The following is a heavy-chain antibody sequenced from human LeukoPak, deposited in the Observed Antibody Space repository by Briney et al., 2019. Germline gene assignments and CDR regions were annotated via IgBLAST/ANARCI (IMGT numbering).Heavy chain of an antibody. D-gene: IGHD4-17*01. CDR1: GESFSGYY. CDR2: INHSGST. V-gene: IGHV4-34*01. J-gene: IGHJ4*02. CDR3: ASGDGDYEF. Sequence: SETLSLTCAVYGESFSGYYWSWIRQPPGKGLEWIGEINHSGSTNYNPSLKSRVTISVDTSKNQFSLKLSSVTAADTAVYYCASGDGDYEFWGQGTLVTVSS.